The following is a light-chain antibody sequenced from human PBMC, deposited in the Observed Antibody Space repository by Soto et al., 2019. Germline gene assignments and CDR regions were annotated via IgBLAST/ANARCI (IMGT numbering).Light chain of an antibody. CDR3: SSYSSSSLYV. CDR1: SSDVGGYNY. J-gene: IGLJ1*01. V-gene: IGLV2-14*03. Sequence: QSALTQPASVSGSPGQSLTIPCTGTSSDVGGYNYVSWYQHHPGKAPKLMIYDVNNRPSGVSNRFFGSKSGNTASLTISGLQAEDEADYYCSSYSSSSLYVFGTATKLTVL. CDR2: DVN.